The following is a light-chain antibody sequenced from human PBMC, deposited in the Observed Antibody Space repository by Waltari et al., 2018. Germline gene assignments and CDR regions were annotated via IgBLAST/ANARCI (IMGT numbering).Light chain of an antibody. V-gene: IGLV1-40*01. CDR3: QSYDSGLSTWV. Sequence: QSVLTQPPSVSGAPGQRVTISCTGSSSNIGSYYVQWYQQLPGTAPKLLIYEQNKRPSGISERFSGSQSGTSASLTITGLQSEDEADYYCQSYDSGLSTWVFGGGTRLTVL. CDR1: SSNIGSYY. CDR2: EQN. J-gene: IGLJ3*02.